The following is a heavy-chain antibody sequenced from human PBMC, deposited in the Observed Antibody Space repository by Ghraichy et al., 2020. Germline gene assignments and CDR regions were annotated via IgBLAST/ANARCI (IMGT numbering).Heavy chain of an antibody. J-gene: IGHJ6*02. D-gene: IGHD2-2*01. Sequence: GGSLRLSCTASGFTFGDYAMSWFRQAPGKGLEWVGFIRSKAYGGTTEYAASVKGRFTISRDDSKSIAYLQMNSLKTEDTAVYYCTRATMSPYCSSTSCYPVKYWSDYGMDVWGQGTTVTVSS. CDR1: GFTFGDYA. CDR3: TRATMSPYCSSTSCYPVKYWSDYGMDV. V-gene: IGHV3-49*03. CDR2: IRSKAYGGTT.